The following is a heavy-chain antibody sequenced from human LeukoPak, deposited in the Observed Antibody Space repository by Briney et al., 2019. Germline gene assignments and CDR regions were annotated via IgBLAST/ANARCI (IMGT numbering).Heavy chain of an antibody. CDR2: ISYDGSNK. J-gene: IGHJ4*02. V-gene: IGHV3-30*18. Sequence: PGGSLRLSCAASGFTFSSYGMHWVRQAPGKGLEWVAVISYDGSNKYNADSVKGRFTISRDNSKNTLYLQMNSLRAEDTAVYYCAKDLGNWELLSYFDYWGQGTLVTVSS. D-gene: IGHD1-26*01. CDR3: AKDLGNWELLSYFDY. CDR1: GFTFSSYG.